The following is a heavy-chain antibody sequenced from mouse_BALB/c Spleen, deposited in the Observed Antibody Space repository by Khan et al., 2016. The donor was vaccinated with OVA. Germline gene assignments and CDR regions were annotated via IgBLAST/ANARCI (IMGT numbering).Heavy chain of an antibody. V-gene: IGHV1-7*01. CDR3: SRDRIDY. Sequence: VQLQQSGAELAKPGASVKMSCKASGYTFSTYWIHWVKQRPGQGLEWIGYINPSSGYTYYNQRFNDKATLTADKSSSTAYMQLSSLTSEDSAVYYGSRDRIDYWGQGTTLTVSS. CDR1: GYTFSTYW. J-gene: IGHJ2*01. CDR2: INPSSGYT.